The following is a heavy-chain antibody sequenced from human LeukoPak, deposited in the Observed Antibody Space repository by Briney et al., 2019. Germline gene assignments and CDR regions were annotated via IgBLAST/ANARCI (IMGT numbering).Heavy chain of an antibody. D-gene: IGHD6-19*01. CDR3: AKGVAYSSGWFFDY. V-gene: IGHV3-74*01. J-gene: IGHJ4*02. Sequence: PGGSLRLSCAASAFTFSSYWMHWVRQAPGKGLVWVSRINADGRTTNYADSVRGRFTISRDNSKNILYLQMNSLRAEDTAVYYCAKGVAYSSGWFFDYWGQGTLVTVSS. CDR1: AFTFSSYW. CDR2: INADGRTT.